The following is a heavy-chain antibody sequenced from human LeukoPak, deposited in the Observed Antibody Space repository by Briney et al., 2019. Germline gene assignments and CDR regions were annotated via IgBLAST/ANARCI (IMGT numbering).Heavy chain of an antibody. J-gene: IGHJ4*02. D-gene: IGHD6-19*01. CDR1: VYTFTSYD. Sequence: ASVKVSFKASVYTFTSYDIDWVRQATGQGLEWMGWMNPNSGNTGYAQKFQGRVTMTRNTSISTAYMELSSLRSEDTAVYYCARGSSGWYYFDYWGQGTLVTVSS. V-gene: IGHV1-8*01. CDR3: ARGSSGWYYFDY. CDR2: MNPNSGNT.